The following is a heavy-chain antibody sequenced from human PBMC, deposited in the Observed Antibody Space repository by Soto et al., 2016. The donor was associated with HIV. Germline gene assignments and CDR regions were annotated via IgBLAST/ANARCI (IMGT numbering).Heavy chain of an antibody. D-gene: IGHD6-19*01. CDR3: GRGEYSSGSYDY. Sequence: QVQLVQSGTEVKKPGASLKVSCKASGYNFIRYGFTWVRQAPGQGLEWMGWISGHNGKTFYAQKFQGRVAMTTDTSTTTAYMELSSLRSDDTAVYYCGRGEYSSGSYDYWGQGTLVTVSS. J-gene: IGHJ4*02. CDR2: ISGHNGKT. V-gene: IGHV1-18*01. CDR1: GYNFIRYG.